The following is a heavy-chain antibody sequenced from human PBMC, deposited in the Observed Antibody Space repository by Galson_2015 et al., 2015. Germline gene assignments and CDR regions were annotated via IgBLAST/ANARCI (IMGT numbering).Heavy chain of an antibody. V-gene: IGHV6-1*01. Sequence: CAISGDSVSSTSAAWHWIRQSPSRGLEWLGRTYYRSKWYNGYAVSVKSRITINPDTSKNQFSLQLNSVTPEDTAVYYCAMAVTALFDYWGQGALVTVSS. CDR2: TYYRSKWYN. D-gene: IGHD2-21*02. CDR3: AMAVTALFDY. J-gene: IGHJ4*02. CDR1: GDSVSSTSAA.